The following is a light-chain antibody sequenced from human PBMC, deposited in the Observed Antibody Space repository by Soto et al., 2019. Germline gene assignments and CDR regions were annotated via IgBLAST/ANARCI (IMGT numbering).Light chain of an antibody. J-gene: IGKJ4*01. CDR1: QGIRND. Sequence: AIQLTQSPSSLSASVGDRVTITCRASQGIRNDLGWYQQKPGKAPRLLIYAASSLQSGVPSRFSGSGSGADFTLTISSLQPEDFATYYCLQDYNYPLTFGGGTKVEIK. CDR3: LQDYNYPLT. V-gene: IGKV1-6*01. CDR2: AAS.